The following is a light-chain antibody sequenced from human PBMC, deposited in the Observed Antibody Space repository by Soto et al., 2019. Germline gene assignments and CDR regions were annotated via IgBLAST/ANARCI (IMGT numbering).Light chain of an antibody. J-gene: IGLJ3*02. CDR1: SSDVGNYNH. Sequence: QSALTQPASVSGSPGQSVTISCTGTSSDVGNYNHISWYQQHPGKAPKLIIYEATQRPSGVSNRFSASKSGNTASLTISGLQADDESDYYCCSYAGSQTWVFGGGTQLTVL. V-gene: IGLV2-23*01. CDR3: CSYAGSQTWV. CDR2: EAT.